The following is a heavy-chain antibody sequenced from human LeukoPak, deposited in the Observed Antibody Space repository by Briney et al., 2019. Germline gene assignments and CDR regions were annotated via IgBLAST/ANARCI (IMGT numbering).Heavy chain of an antibody. J-gene: IGHJ3*02. Sequence: GGSLRLSCATSGFMFSSYGIHWVRQAPGKGLEWVAVIWYDGSNKYYADSVKGRFTISRDNSKNTLYLQMNSLRAEDTAVYYCARVAARAPDAFDIWGQGTMVTVSS. CDR2: IWYDGSNK. V-gene: IGHV3-33*01. CDR3: ARVAARAPDAFDI. D-gene: IGHD6-13*01. CDR1: GFMFSSYG.